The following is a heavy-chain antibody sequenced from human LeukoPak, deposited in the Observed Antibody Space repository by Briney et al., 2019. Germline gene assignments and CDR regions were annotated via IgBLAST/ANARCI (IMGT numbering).Heavy chain of an antibody. V-gene: IGHV3-9*01. Sequence: GGSLRLSCAASGFTFDDYAMHWARQAPGKGLEWVSGISWNSGSIGYADSVKGRFTISRDNAKNSLYLQMNSLRAEDTALYYCAKDTVAGAYYYYGMDVWGQGTTVTVSS. CDR2: ISWNSGSI. CDR3: AKDTVAGAYYYYGMDV. D-gene: IGHD6-19*01. CDR1: GFTFDDYA. J-gene: IGHJ6*02.